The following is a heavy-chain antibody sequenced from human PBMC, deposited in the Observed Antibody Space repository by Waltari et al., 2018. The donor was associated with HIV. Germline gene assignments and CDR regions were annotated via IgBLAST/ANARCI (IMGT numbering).Heavy chain of an antibody. V-gene: IGHV3-13*01. CDR3: ARDRGSGGMDV. CDR1: GFTFRGYD. Sequence: EVQLVESGGGLVQPGGSLTLSCADPGFTFRGYDMHWVRQATGKGLEWVSAIGTAGDTYYPGSVKGRFTISRENAKNSLYLQMNSLRAGDTAVYYCARDRGSGGMDVWGQGTTVTVSS. CDR2: IGTAGDT. J-gene: IGHJ6*02. D-gene: IGHD3-10*01.